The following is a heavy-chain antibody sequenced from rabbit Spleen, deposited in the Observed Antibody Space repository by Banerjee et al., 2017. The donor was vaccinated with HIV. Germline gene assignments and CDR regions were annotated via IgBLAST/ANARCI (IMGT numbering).Heavy chain of an antibody. CDR2: IYFGSGST. D-gene: IGHD8-1*01. Sequence: QEQLVESGGGLVQPEGSLTLTCKASGFDLSSYYYMCWVRQAPGKGLGWIASIYFGSGSTYYANWAEGRFTITGSTSLNTVTLQLNSLTAADTATYFCTRGYAGSSYTITRLDLWGPGTLVTVS. CDR1: GFDLSSYYY. V-gene: IGHV1S43*01. J-gene: IGHJ3*01. CDR3: TRGYAGSSYTITRLDL.